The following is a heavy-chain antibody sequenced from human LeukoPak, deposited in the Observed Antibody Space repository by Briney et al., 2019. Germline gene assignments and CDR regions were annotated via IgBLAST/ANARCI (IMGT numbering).Heavy chain of an antibody. D-gene: IGHD2-2*01. J-gene: IGHJ5*02. Sequence: ASVKVSCKASGYTFTSYGISWVRQAPGQGLEWMGWISAYNGNTNSAQKLQGRVTMTTDTSTSTAYMELRSLRSDDTAVYYCARDVYCSSTSCYPDWFDPWGQGTLVTVSS. V-gene: IGHV1-18*01. CDR1: GYTFTSYG. CDR2: ISAYNGNT. CDR3: ARDVYCSSTSCYPDWFDP.